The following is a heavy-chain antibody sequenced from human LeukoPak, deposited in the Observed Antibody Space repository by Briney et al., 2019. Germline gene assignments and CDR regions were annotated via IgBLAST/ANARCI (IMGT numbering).Heavy chain of an antibody. J-gene: IGHJ4*02. CDR3: ARIPYDILTTYYFDY. CDR2: IYYSGST. D-gene: IGHD3-9*01. Sequence: PSETLSLTCTVSGGSISSSSYYWGWIRQPPGKGLEWIGSIYYSGSTYYNPSLKSRVTISVDTSKNQFSLKLSSVTAADTAVYYCARIPYDILTTYYFDYWGQGTLVTVSS. CDR1: GGSISSSSYY. V-gene: IGHV4-39*07.